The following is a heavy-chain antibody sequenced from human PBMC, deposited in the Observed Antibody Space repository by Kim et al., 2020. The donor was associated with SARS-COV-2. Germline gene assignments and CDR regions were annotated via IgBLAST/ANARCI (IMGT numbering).Heavy chain of an antibody. CDR1: GYTFTSYG. D-gene: IGHD2-15*01. CDR3: ARDFLQPTPYCSGGSCLGY. J-gene: IGHJ4*02. V-gene: IGHV1-18*01. Sequence: ASVKVSCKASGYTFTSYGISWVRQAPGQGLEWMGWISAYNGNTNYAQKLQGRVTMTTDTSTSTAYMELRSLRSDDTAVYYCARDFLQPTPYCSGGSCLGYWGQGTLVTVSS. CDR2: ISAYNGNT.